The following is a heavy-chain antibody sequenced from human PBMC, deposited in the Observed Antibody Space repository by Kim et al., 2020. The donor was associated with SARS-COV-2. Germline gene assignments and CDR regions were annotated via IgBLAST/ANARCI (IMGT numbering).Heavy chain of an antibody. CDR1: GFTVSSNY. J-gene: IGHJ4*02. Sequence: GGSLRLSCAASGFTVSSNYMSWVRQAPGKGLEWVSVIYRGGNTYYADSVKGRFTISRHNSKNTLYLQMNSLRAEDTAIYYCARGSLADCINGVCLLDYWGQGTLVTVSS. V-gene: IGHV3-53*04. CDR3: ARGSLADCINGVCLLDY. D-gene: IGHD2-8*01. CDR2: IYRGGNT.